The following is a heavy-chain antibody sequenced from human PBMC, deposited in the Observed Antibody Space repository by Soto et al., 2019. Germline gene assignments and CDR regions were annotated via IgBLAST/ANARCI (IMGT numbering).Heavy chain of an antibody. CDR2: IYYSGST. V-gene: IGHV4-39*01. J-gene: IGHJ4*02. CDR1: GGSISSSSYY. Sequence: SETLSLTCTVSGGSISSSSYYWGWIRQPPGKGLEWIGSIYYSGSTYYNPSLKSRVTISVDTSKNQFSLKLSSVTAADTAVYYCARGSVGAIVDYWGQGTLVTVSS. D-gene: IGHD1-26*01. CDR3: ARGSVGAIVDY.